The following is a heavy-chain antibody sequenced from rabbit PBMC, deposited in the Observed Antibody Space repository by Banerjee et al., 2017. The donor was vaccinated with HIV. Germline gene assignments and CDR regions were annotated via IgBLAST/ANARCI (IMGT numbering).Heavy chain of an antibody. CDR2: SYAGGSGST. CDR3: ARDTGTSFSTYGMDL. CDR1: GFSFSTNDY. J-gene: IGHJ6*01. D-gene: IGHD7-1*01. V-gene: IGHV1S40*01. Sequence: QSLEESGGDLVKPGASLTLTCTASGFSFSTNDYMCWVRQAPGKGLEWIACSYAGGSGSTYSAIWAKGRFTLSKTSSTTVTLQMTSLTGADTATYFCARDTGTSFSTYGMDLWGPGTLVTVS.